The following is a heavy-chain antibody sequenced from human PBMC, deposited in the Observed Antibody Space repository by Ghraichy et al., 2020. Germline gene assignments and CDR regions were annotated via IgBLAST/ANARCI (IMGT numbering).Heavy chain of an antibody. Sequence: LTCAASGFTFSSYSMNWVRQAPGKGLEWVSSISSSSSYIYYADSVKGRFTISRDNAKNSLYLQMNSLRAEDTAVYYCARDPLGKGRGYWGQGTLVTVSS. CDR2: ISSSSSYI. CDR1: GFTFSSYS. J-gene: IGHJ4*02. CDR3: ARDPLGKGRGY. D-gene: IGHD7-27*01. V-gene: IGHV3-21*01.